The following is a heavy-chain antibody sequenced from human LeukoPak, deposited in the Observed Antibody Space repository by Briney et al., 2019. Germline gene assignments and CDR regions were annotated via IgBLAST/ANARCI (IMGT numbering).Heavy chain of an antibody. J-gene: IGHJ4*02. D-gene: IGHD6-19*01. CDR3: ARDLATVAGFGS. Sequence: QTGGSLRLSCAASGFTVSSNYMSWVRQAPGKGLEWVSVIYIGGNTYYTDSVKGRFTISRDNSKNTLYLQMNSLRAEDTAVYYCARDLATVAGFGSWGQGTLVTVSS. CDR1: GFTVSSNY. CDR2: IYIGGNT. V-gene: IGHV3-66*01.